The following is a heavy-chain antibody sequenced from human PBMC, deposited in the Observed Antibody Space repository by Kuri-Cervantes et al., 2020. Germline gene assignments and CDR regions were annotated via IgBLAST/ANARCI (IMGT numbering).Heavy chain of an antibody. Sequence: GGSLRLSCAASGFTFSRYSMNWVRQAPGKGLEWVSSITSSNDKYYADSMKGRFTISRDNAKDSLYLQMNSLRDEDTAVYYCARDRGGYPPSRYGMDVWGQGTTVTVSS. J-gene: IGHJ6*02. CDR2: ITSSNDK. V-gene: IGHV3-21*01. D-gene: IGHD5-24*01. CDR3: ARDRGGYPPSRYGMDV. CDR1: GFTFSRYS.